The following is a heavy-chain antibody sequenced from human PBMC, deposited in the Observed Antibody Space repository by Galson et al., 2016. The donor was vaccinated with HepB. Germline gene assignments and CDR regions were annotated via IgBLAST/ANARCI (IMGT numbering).Heavy chain of an antibody. J-gene: IGHJ4*02. Sequence: SLRLSCAASGFTFTNAWMSWVRQAPGKGLEWVGRIQSNTDGGTADYAAPVKGRFTISRDDSKNTLYLQMNSLKTDDTAVYYCATGWPVGYYGSGSSYWGKGTLVTVS. CDR2: IQSNTDGGTA. CDR1: GFTFTNAW. D-gene: IGHD3-10*01. V-gene: IGHV3-15*01. CDR3: ATGWPVGYYGSGSSY.